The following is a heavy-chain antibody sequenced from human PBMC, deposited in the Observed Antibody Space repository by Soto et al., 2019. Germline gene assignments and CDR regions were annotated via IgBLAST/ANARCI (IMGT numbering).Heavy chain of an antibody. Sequence: GGSLRLSCAASGFTFSSYAMSWVRQAPGKGLEWVSAISGSGGSTYYADSVKGRFTISRDNSKNTLYLQMKSLRAEDPAVYYCAKIPMVYAMGGYWGQGTLVTVSS. CDR1: GFTFSSYA. D-gene: IGHD2-8*01. V-gene: IGHV3-23*01. CDR2: ISGSGGST. J-gene: IGHJ4*02. CDR3: AKIPMVYAMGGY.